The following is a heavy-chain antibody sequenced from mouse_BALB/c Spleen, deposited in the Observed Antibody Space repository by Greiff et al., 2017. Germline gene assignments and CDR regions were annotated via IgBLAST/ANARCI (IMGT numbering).Heavy chain of an antibody. CDR2: INPYNDGT. Sequence: EVQLQQSGPELVKPGASVKMSCKASGYTFTSYVMHWVKQKPGQGLEWIGYINPYNDGTKYNEKFKGKATLTSDKSSSTAYMELSSLTSEDSAVYYCARYLAYYGTYYAMDYWGQGTSVTVSS. CDR1: GYTFTSYV. CDR3: ARYLAYYGTYYAMDY. V-gene: IGHV1-14*01. J-gene: IGHJ4*01. D-gene: IGHD2-10*01.